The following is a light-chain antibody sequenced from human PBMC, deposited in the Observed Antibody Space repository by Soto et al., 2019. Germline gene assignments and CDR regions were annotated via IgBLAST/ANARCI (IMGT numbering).Light chain of an antibody. V-gene: IGLV2-8*01. J-gene: IGLJ2*01. CDR3: GSYGGSNTVV. Sequence: QSALTQPPSASGSPGQSVTISCTGSSSDVGGYNYVSWYQQHPGKAPKLMIYEVSKRPSGVPDRLAGSKSGNTASLTVSGLQAEEEDDYYCGSYGGSNTVVFGGGSKLTVL. CDR2: EVS. CDR1: SSDVGGYNY.